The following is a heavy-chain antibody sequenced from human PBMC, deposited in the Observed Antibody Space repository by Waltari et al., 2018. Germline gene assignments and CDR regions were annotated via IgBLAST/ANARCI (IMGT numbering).Heavy chain of an antibody. CDR2: VSGSGGRK. J-gene: IGHJ4*02. Sequence: EVQLLESGGSLVQPGGSLRLSCAASGFTFNNYAINWVRQAPARGLEWVATVSGSGGRKYYADSVKGRFTSSRDNSKNTLYLQLNNLRGEDTAVYYCARKRGAITGVTYYFDYWGQGTLVTVSS. D-gene: IGHD1-20*01. CDR3: ARKRGAITGVTYYFDY. CDR1: GFTFNNYA. V-gene: IGHV3-23*01.